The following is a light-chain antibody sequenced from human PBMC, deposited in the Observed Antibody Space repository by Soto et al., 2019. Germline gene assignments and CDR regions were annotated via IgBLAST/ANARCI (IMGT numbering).Light chain of an antibody. Sequence: QSALTQPASVSASPGQSITISCIGTSSDIGGYSYVSWYQQHPGKAPKLLIRDVNYRPSGISARFSGSKSGNTASLTISGLQTEDEAFYYCSSSAGIYHYLVFGGGTKVTVL. V-gene: IGLV2-14*03. J-gene: IGLJ3*02. CDR1: SSDIGGYSY. CDR2: DVN. CDR3: SSSAGIYHYLV.